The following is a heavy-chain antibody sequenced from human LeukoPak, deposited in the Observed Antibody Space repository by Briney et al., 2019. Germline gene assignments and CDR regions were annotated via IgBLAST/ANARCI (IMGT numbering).Heavy chain of an antibody. D-gene: IGHD6-19*01. J-gene: IGHJ3*02. Sequence: SQTLSLTCTVSGGSISSGDYYWSWIRQPPGKGLEWIGYIYYSGTTYYNPSLQSRVIISVDTSKNQFSLKLSSVTAADTAVYYCASYQSSVRTAFDIWGQGTMVTVSS. CDR3: ASYQSSVRTAFDI. CDR2: IYYSGTT. CDR1: GGSISSGDYY. V-gene: IGHV4-30-4*01.